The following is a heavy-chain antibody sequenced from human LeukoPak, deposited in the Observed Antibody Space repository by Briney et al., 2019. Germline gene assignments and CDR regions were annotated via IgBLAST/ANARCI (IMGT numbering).Heavy chain of an antibody. CDR3: ARGLHYYDRPRAFDI. D-gene: IGHD3-22*01. CDR2: ISSSGST. CDR1: GDSISSGDYY. J-gene: IGHJ3*02. V-gene: IGHV4-61*02. Sequence: PSETLSLTCTVSGDSISSGDYYWSWIRQPAGKGLEWIGRISSSGSTNYNPSLKSRVTISVDTSKNQFSLKLSSVTAADTAVYYCARGLHYYDRPRAFDIWGQGTMVTVSS.